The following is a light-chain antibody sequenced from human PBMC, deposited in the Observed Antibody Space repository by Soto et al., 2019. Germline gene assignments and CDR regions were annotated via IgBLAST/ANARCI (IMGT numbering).Light chain of an antibody. V-gene: IGKV2-28*01. CDR3: MQGRRPMYT. J-gene: IGKJ2*01. Sequence: EIAMTQSPLSLAVTPGEPASISCRSSQTLLHSNGYTYLDWYLQKPGQSPQLLTYLGSNRASGVHDRFSGSGSGTDFPLKISRVEAEDVVIFYCMQGRRPMYTFGQGTKLEIK. CDR2: LGS. CDR1: QTLLHSNGYTY.